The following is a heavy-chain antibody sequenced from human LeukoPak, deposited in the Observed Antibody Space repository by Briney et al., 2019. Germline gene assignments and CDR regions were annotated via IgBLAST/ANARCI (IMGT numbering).Heavy chain of an antibody. CDR3: ARRANYGASSCNFDY. D-gene: IGHD4-23*01. CDR2: IYFRGST. CDR1: GGSISSTSYF. Sequence: SETLSLTCSVSGGSISSTSYFWAWIRQPPGRGPEWIGGIYFRGSTSYNPSLKSRVTMSVDTSKNQFSLRLTSLTAADTAVYYCARRANYGASSCNFDYWGQGTLVTVSS. V-gene: IGHV4-39*01. J-gene: IGHJ4*02.